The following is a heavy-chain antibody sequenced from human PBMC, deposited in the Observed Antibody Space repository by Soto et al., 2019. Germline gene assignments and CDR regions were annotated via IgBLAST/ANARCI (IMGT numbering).Heavy chain of an antibody. Sequence: PGVSLRLSCAASGCTFRNFWMHWVRQIPGKGLEWVSRIKYDGSYTSYADSVKGRFTISRDNAKNTLYLQMNSLRAEDTAVYYCAKTENLDHWGQGTLVTVSS. CDR3: AKTENLDH. J-gene: IGHJ4*02. V-gene: IGHV3-74*01. CDR2: IKYDGSYT. CDR1: GCTFRNFW.